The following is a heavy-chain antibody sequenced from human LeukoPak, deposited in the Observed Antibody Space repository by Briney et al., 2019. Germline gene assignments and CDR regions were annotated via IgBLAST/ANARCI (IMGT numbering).Heavy chain of an antibody. Sequence: GASVKVSCKASGYTFTSYYMHWVRQAPGQGLEWMGIINPSGGSTSYAQKFQGRVTMTRDTSTGTVYMELSGLRSEDTAVYYCARGSYGDYLPDYWGQGTLVTVSS. V-gene: IGHV1-46*01. J-gene: IGHJ4*02. D-gene: IGHD4-17*01. CDR3: ARGSYGDYLPDY. CDR2: INPSGGST. CDR1: GYTFTSYY.